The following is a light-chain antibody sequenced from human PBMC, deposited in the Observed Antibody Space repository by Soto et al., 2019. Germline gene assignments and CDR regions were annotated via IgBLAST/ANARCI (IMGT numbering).Light chain of an antibody. CDR3: QQRSDSPPLT. V-gene: IGKV3-11*01. CDR1: QSVFGY. CDR2: DSY. Sequence: VLTQSPATLSLSPGDRATLSCRASQSVFGYLAWYQHKPGQAPRLLIYDSYKRATGVPARFSGSWSETDFTLTISSLEPEDFAVYYGQQRSDSPPLTFGGGTRVEIK. J-gene: IGKJ4*01.